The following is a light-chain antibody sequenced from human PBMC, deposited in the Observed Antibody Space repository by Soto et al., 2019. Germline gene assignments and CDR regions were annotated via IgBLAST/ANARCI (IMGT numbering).Light chain of an antibody. Sequence: EIVLTQSPGTLSLSPGERATLSCRASQSVSSGYLAWYKQKPGQAPRLLIYGASSRATGIPDRLSGSGSGTDFTLSISRLEPEDFAVYYCQQYGSSPLSFGQGNKLEVK. CDR3: QQYGSSPLS. V-gene: IGKV3-20*01. CDR1: QSVSSGY. CDR2: GAS. J-gene: IGKJ2*01.